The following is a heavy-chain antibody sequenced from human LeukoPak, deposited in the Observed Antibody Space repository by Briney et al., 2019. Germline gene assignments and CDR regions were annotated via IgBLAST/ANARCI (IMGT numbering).Heavy chain of an antibody. CDR1: GFTFSSYW. Sequence: PGGSLRLSCAASGFTFSSYWMSWVRQAPGKGLEWVANIKQDGSEKYYVDSVKGRFTISRDNAKNSLYLQMNSLRAEDTAAYYCARFIVVVPAANDWFDPWGQGTLVTVSS. J-gene: IGHJ5*02. CDR2: IKQDGSEK. CDR3: ARFIVVVPAANDWFDP. D-gene: IGHD2-2*01. V-gene: IGHV3-7*01.